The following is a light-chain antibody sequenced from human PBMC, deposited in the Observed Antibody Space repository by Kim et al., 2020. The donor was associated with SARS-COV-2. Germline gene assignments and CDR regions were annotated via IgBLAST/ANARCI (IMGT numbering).Light chain of an antibody. J-gene: IGLJ2*01. V-gene: IGLV3-21*04. CDR3: QVWDSSSDHLVV. Sequence: SYELTQPPSVSVAPGKTARITCGGNNIGSKSVHWYQQKPGQAPVLVIYYDSDRPSGIPERFSGSNSGNTATLTISRVEAGDEADYYCQVWDSSSDHLVVFGGGTQLTV. CDR1: NIGSKS. CDR2: YDS.